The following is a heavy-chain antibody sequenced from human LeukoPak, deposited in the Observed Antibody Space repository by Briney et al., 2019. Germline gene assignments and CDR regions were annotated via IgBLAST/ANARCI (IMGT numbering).Heavy chain of an antibody. CDR1: GFTFSSYA. CDR2: ISYDGSNK. CDR3: ARGGYGGYSSYYYGMDV. Sequence: GRSLRLSCAASGFTFSSYAMHWVRQAPGKGLEWVAVISYDGSNKYYADSVKGRFTISRDNSKNTLYLQMNSLRAEDTAVYYCARGGYGGYSSYYYGMDVWGQGTTVTVSS. V-gene: IGHV3-30-3*01. J-gene: IGHJ6*02. D-gene: IGHD4-17*01.